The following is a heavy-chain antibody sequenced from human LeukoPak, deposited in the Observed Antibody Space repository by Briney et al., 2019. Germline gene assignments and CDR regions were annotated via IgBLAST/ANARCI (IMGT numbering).Heavy chain of an antibody. J-gene: IGHJ4*02. CDR1: XXTFSDYY. Sequence: GGSLRLSCAASXXTFSDYYMSWIRQAXXXXLEWVSYISSSGSTIYYADSVKGRFTISRDNAKNSLCLQMNSLRAEDTAVYYCARELNVLDYWGQGTLVTVSS. CDR3: ARELNVLDY. V-gene: IGHV3-11*01. CDR2: ISSSGSTI.